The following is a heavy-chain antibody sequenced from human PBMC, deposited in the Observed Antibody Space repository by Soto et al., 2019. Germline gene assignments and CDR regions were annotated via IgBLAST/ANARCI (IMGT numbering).Heavy chain of an antibody. CDR1: GLTCSNYA. CDR2: ISASGRDT. J-gene: IGHJ4*02. D-gene: IGHD6-19*01. V-gene: IGHV3-23*01. Sequence: GGSLRLSCVASGLTCSNYAMSWVRQAPGKGLEWVSGISASGRDTYYADSVKDRFTISRDSFKNTLYLQMNSLRAEDTGTYYCAKGKTSGWYYFDYWGQGALVTVSS. CDR3: AKGKTSGWYYFDY.